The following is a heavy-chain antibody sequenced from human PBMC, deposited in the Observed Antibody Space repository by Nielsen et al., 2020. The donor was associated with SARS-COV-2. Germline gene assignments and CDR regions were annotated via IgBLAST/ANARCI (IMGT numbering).Heavy chain of an antibody. Sequence: SVKVSCKASGYTFTGYYMHWVRQAPGQGLEWMGGIIPIFGTANYAQKFQGRVTITADESTSTAYMELSSLRSEDTAVYYCARGRYSSSWYGSFDYWGQGTLVTVSS. V-gene: IGHV1-69*13. CDR1: GYTFTGYY. D-gene: IGHD6-13*01. J-gene: IGHJ4*02. CDR2: IIPIFGTA. CDR3: ARGRYSSSWYGSFDY.